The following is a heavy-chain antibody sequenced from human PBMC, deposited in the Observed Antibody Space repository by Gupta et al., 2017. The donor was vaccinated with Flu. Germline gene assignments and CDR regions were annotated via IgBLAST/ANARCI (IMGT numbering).Heavy chain of an antibody. CDR1: GFTLGNSY. J-gene: IGHJ6*02. V-gene: IGHV3-21*01. D-gene: IGHD3-9*01. CDR2: ISSSSSYI. CDR3: ARSFDISHVGMDV. Sequence: DEQLVESGGGLVKPGVSLRLSCSASGFTLGNSYMTWLRRAPGKGLEWVSSISSSSSYIYYTDSLKGRFTISRDNAKNSLYLQMNGLRAEDTAVYYCARSFDISHVGMDVWGQGTTVTVSS.